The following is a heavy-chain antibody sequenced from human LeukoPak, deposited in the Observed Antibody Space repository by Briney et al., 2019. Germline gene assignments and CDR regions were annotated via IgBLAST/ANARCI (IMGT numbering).Heavy chain of an antibody. J-gene: IGHJ4*02. CDR1: GFTFSSYA. V-gene: IGHV3-30*04. Sequence: GGSLRLSCAASGFTFSSYAMHWVRQAPGKGLEWVAVVSYDGSNKYYADSVKGRFTISRDNSKNTLYLQMNSLRAEDTAVYYCAREDTEYSSSDSYDYWGQGTLVTVSS. D-gene: IGHD6-6*01. CDR2: VSYDGSNK. CDR3: AREDTEYSSSDSYDY.